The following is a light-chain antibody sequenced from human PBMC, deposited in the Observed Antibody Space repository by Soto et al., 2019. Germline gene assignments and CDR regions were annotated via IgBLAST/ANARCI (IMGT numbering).Light chain of an antibody. Sequence: EIVLTQSPATLSLSPGERATLSCRASQSVSSNLAWYQQKPGQAPRLLIYDASNRVTGIPARFSGSGSGTDXXXXXXXXXXEDXXXYYCQQRTNWPLTFGGGTKVEIK. V-gene: IGKV3-11*01. CDR1: QSVSSN. J-gene: IGKJ4*01. CDR2: DAS. CDR3: QQRTNWPLT.